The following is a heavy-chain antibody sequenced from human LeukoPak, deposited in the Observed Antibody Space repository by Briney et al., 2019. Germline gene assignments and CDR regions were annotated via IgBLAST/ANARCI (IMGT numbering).Heavy chain of an antibody. D-gene: IGHD3-22*01. CDR3: ARGQYYDSSDYYH. Sequence: GGSLRLSCAAAGFFFSSYSMSWVRQAPGKGLEWVSYNSSSSSTIYYAHSVKGRFTISRDNAKNSLYLQMNSLRAEDTAVYYCARGQYYDSSDYYHWGQGTLVTVSS. J-gene: IGHJ5*02. CDR2: NSSSSSTI. CDR1: GFFFSSYS. V-gene: IGHV3-48*01.